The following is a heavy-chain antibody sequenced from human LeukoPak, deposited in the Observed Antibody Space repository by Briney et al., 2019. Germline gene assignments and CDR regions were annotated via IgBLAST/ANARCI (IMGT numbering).Heavy chain of an antibody. CDR2: IYSGGAT. Sequence: GGSLRLSCAASGFTVSSHYMNWVRQAPGKGLEWVSVIYSGGATYYADSVKGRFTISRDKSKNTLYLQMNSLRAEDTAVYYCARGYDSGGYYWGQRTLVTVSS. CDR1: GFTVSSHY. D-gene: IGHD3-22*01. V-gene: IGHV3-66*01. J-gene: IGHJ4*02. CDR3: ARGYDSGGYY.